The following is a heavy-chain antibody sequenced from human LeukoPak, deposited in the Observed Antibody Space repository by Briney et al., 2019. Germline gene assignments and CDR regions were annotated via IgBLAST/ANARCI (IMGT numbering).Heavy chain of an antibody. Sequence: GGSLRLSCAASGFTFSSYAMSWVRQAPGKWLEWVSAISGSGGSTYYADSVKGRFTISRDNSKNTLYLQMNSLRAEDTAVYYCAKDRQQWLAIQLARDYFDYWGQGTLVTVSS. CDR1: GFTFSSYA. CDR3: AKDRQQWLAIQLARDYFDY. CDR2: ISGSGGST. J-gene: IGHJ4*02. D-gene: IGHD6-19*01. V-gene: IGHV3-23*01.